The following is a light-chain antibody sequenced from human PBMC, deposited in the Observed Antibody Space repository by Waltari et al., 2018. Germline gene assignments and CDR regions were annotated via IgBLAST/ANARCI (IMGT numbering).Light chain of an antibody. J-gene: IGKJ3*01. Sequence: EIVMTQSPATVSVSPGERATLSCRASQRVASNLAWYQQKPGQAPRLLIYGASARATGIPARFSGSGSGTEFTLTISSLESEDSAVYYCQQYNDWPPLTFGPGTKVEIE. CDR1: QRVASN. CDR2: GAS. V-gene: IGKV3-15*01. CDR3: QQYNDWPPLT.